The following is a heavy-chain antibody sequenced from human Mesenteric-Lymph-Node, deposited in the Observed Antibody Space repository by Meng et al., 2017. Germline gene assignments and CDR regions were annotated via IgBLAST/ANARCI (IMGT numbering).Heavy chain of an antibody. CDR1: GGSFSDYY. CDR2: ISHSVGT. D-gene: IGHD4-11*01. Sequence: SQTLSLTCAVYGGSFSDYYWSWIRQSPGKGLEWIGEISHSVGTKYNPSLKSRVTISVDTSNNQFSLKLSSVTVADTAVYYCARDFSGLQNHVAFDIWGQGTRVTVSS. CDR3: ARDFSGLQNHVAFDI. V-gene: IGHV4-34*01. J-gene: IGHJ3*02.